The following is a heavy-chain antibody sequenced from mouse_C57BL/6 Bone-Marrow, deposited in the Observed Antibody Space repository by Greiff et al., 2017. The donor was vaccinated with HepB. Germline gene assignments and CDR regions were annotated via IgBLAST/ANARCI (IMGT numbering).Heavy chain of an antibody. CDR1: GFTFTDYY. CDR2: IRNKANGYTT. V-gene: IGHV7-3*01. CDR3: ARYEATVVATNYYAMDY. D-gene: IGHD1-1*01. J-gene: IGHJ4*01. Sequence: EVKLMESGGGLVQPGGSLSLSCAASGFTFTDYYMSWVRQPPGKALEWLGFIRNKANGYTTEYSASVKGRFTISRDNSQSILYLQMNALRAEDSATYYCARYEATVVATNYYAMDYWGQGTSVTVSS.